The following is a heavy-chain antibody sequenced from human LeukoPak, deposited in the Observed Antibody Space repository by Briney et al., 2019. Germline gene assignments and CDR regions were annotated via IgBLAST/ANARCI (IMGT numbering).Heavy chain of an antibody. CDR2: IYYSGST. Sequence: SETLSLTCTVSGGSISSSSYYWGWIRQPPGKGLEWIGSIYYSGSTYYTPSLKSRVTISVDTSKNQFSLKLSSVTAADTAVYYCARETWSGDWFDPWGQGTLVTVSS. V-gene: IGHV4-39*07. J-gene: IGHJ5*02. CDR1: GGSISSSSYY. CDR3: ARETWSGDWFDP. D-gene: IGHD1-26*01.